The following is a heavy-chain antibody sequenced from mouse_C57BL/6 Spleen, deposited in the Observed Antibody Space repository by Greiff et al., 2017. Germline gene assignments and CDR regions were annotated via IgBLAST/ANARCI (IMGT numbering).Heavy chain of an antibody. Sequence: EVHLVESGGGLVKPGGSLKLSCAASGFTFSSYAMSWVRQTPEKRLEWVATISDGGSYTYYPDNVKGRFTISRDTAKNNLYLQMRHLKSEDTAMYYCARDSSRSSWFAYWGQGTLVTVSA. J-gene: IGHJ3*01. CDR1: GFTFSSYA. CDR3: ARDSSRSSWFAY. V-gene: IGHV5-4*01. CDR2: ISDGGSYT. D-gene: IGHD3-2*02.